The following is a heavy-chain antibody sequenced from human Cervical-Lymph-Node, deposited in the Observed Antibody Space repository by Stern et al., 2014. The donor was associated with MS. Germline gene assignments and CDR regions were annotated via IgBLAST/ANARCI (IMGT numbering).Heavy chain of an antibody. V-gene: IGHV1-69*01. Sequence: QLVQSGAEVKKPGSSVKVSCKASGGTFNTNVISWVRQAPGQGLEWMGGIIPIFGTALYAQKFQGRVTITANEPPRAVYMELSSMSSEDTAVYYCARAAYSTSSYNYWGQGTLVIVSS. CDR2: IIPIFGTA. CDR1: GGTFNTNV. CDR3: ARAAYSTSSYNY. J-gene: IGHJ4*02. D-gene: IGHD6-6*01.